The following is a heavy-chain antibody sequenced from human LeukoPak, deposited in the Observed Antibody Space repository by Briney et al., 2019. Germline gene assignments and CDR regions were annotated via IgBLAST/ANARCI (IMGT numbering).Heavy chain of an antibody. CDR2: ISGIGGST. D-gene: IGHD3-16*02. V-gene: IGHV3-43*02. CDR3: AKLRGHYDYVWGSYRDYTGDSDY. CDR1: GFTFDDYA. Sequence: PGGSLRLSCAASGFTFDDYAMRWVRQAPGKGLEWVSPISGIGGSTYYADSVKGRFTISRDNCKNSLYLQINSVRTKDTALYYCAKLRGHYDYVWGSYRDYTGDSDYWGQGTLVTVSS. J-gene: IGHJ4*02.